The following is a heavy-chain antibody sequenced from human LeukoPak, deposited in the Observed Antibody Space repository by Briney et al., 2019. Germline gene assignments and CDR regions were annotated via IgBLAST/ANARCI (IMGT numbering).Heavy chain of an antibody. V-gene: IGHV3-48*01. CDR2: ISSSSSTI. D-gene: IGHD5-24*01. CDR3: AKDDRWLQFCC. J-gene: IGHJ4*02. Sequence: PGGSLRLSCAASGFTFSSYSMNWVRQAPGKGLEWVSYISSSSSTIYYADSVRGRFTISRDNSRNTVYLQMNSLRAEDTAVYYCAKDDRWLQFCCWGQGTLVTVSA. CDR1: GFTFSSYS.